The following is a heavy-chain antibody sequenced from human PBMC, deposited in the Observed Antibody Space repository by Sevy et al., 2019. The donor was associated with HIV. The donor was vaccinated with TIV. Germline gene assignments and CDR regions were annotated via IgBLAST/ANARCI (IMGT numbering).Heavy chain of an antibody. V-gene: IGHV3-7*01. J-gene: IGHJ4*02. CDR1: GFTFSSYW. D-gene: IGHD6-13*01. Sequence: GGSLRLSCAASGFTFSSYWMSWVRQAPGTGLEWVANIKQDGSEKYYVDSVKGRFTISRDNAKNSLYLQMNSLRAEDTAVYYCAREGIAAVSEYYFDYWGQRTLVTVSS. CDR2: IKQDGSEK. CDR3: AREGIAAVSEYYFDY.